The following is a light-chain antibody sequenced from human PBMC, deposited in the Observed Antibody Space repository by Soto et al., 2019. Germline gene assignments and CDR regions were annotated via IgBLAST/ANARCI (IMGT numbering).Light chain of an antibody. V-gene: IGKV3-20*01. CDR1: QSVTAF. J-gene: IGKJ4*01. CDR2: GAY. Sequence: EVVLTQSPGTLSLYLGEKATLSCRASQSVTAFLTWYQQKPGQAPSLLIYGAYGRATGIPDRFSGSGSGTDLTRTISKLEPDDFEVYYCQQYAGSPLTFGGVTKVEFK. CDR3: QQYAGSPLT.